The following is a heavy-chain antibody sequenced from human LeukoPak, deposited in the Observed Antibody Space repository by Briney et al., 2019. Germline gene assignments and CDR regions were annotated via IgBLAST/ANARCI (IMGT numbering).Heavy chain of an antibody. Sequence: ASVKVSCKASGGTFSSYAISWVRQAPGQGLEWMGGIIPIFGTANYAQKFQGRVTITTDESTSTAYMELSSLRSEDTAVYYCARAKVDTAMAWYFDLWGRGTLVTVSS. CDR2: IIPIFGTA. D-gene: IGHD5-18*01. CDR1: GGTFSSYA. V-gene: IGHV1-69*05. J-gene: IGHJ2*01. CDR3: ARAKVDTAMAWYFDL.